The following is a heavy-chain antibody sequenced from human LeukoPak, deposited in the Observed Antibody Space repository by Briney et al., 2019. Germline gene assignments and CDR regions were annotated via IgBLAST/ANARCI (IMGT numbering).Heavy chain of an antibody. CDR3: ARERDYYDSSGYYLKWFDP. D-gene: IGHD3-22*01. Sequence: ASVKVSCKASGYTFTSHLVHWVRQAPGQGLEWMGGIIPIFGTANYAQKFQGRVTITTDESTSTAYMELSSLRSEDTAVYYCARERDYYDSSGYYLKWFDPWGQGTLVTVSS. V-gene: IGHV1-69*05. CDR2: IIPIFGTA. CDR1: GYTFTSHL. J-gene: IGHJ5*02.